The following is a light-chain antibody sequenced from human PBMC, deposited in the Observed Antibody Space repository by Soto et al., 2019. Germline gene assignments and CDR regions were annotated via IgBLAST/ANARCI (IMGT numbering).Light chain of an antibody. CDR3: FSYTHPGTDV. CDR1: SSDITDYDS. Sequence: QSVLTQPASVSGSPGQSVTISCTGASSDITDYDSVSCYQHRPGEAPELKIFHFTDSPSGVYDRFSVYLSGNTASLTISGLQVEDEGHYYCFSYTHPGTDVFGPGTKVTVL. J-gene: IGLJ1*01. CDR2: HFT. V-gene: IGLV2-14*03.